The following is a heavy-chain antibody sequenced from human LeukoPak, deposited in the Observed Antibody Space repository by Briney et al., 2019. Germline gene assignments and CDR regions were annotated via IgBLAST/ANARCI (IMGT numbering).Heavy chain of an antibody. D-gene: IGHD6-13*01. V-gene: IGHV1-69*06. CDR3: ARVVIAAAGTISYYYYMDV. CDR2: IIPIFGTA. J-gene: IGHJ6*03. CDR1: GGTFSSYA. Sequence: ASVKVSCKASGGTFSSYAISWVRQAPGQGLEWMGGIIPIFGTANYAQKFQGRVTITADKSTSTAYMELSSLRSEDTAVYYCARVVIAAAGTISYYYYMDVWGKGTTVTVSS.